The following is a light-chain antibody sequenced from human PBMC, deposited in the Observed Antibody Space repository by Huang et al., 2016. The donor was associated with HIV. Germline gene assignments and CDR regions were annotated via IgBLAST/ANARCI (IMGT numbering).Light chain of an antibody. CDR1: RSITTN. Sequence: EIVMTQSPAILSVSPGERATLSCRASRSITTNLAWYQHKPGQAPRLLIYGASTRATDIPGRFSGSGSGTEFTLTISSLQSEDFAVYYCQQYNNWPSTWTFGQGTNVEIK. V-gene: IGKV3-15*01. CDR3: QQYNNWPSTWT. CDR2: GAS. J-gene: IGKJ1*01.